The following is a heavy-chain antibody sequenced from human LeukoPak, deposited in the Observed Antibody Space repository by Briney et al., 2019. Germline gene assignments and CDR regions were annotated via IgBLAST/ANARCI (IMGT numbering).Heavy chain of an antibody. D-gene: IGHD3-3*01. Sequence: ASVKVSCKASGYTFTGYYMDWVRQAPGLGLEWMGWINPISGGTNYAQKFQGRVTMTRDTSISTAYMELSRLRSDDTAVYYCARFGSGKYYDFWSGYPELDYWGQGTLVTVSS. J-gene: IGHJ4*02. CDR3: ARFGSGKYYDFWSGYPELDY. V-gene: IGHV1-2*02. CDR1: GYTFTGYY. CDR2: INPISGGT.